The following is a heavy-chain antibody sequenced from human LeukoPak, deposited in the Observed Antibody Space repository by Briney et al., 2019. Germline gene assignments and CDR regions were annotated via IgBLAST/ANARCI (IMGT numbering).Heavy chain of an antibody. V-gene: IGHV4-59*01. CDR1: GGSISTYY. D-gene: IGHD6-13*01. Sequence: SETLSLTCTVSGGSISTYYWSWIRQPPGKGLEWIGYIYYSGSTNYNPSLKSRVTISVHTSKNQFSLKLTSVTASDTAIYYCARGSSSWSVFDYWGQGTLVTVSS. CDR3: ARGSSSWSVFDY. CDR2: IYYSGST. J-gene: IGHJ4*02.